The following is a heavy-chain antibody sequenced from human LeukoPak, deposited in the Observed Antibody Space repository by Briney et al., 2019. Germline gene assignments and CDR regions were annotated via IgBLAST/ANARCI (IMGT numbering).Heavy chain of an antibody. CDR2: IIPIFGTA. D-gene: IGHD6-19*01. Sequence: ASVKVSCKASGGTFSSSAISWVRQAPGQGLEWMGGIIPIFGTANYAQKFQGRVTITADESTSTAYMELSSLRSEDTAVYYCAREGPYSSGWDLDYWGQGTLVTVSS. CDR3: AREGPYSSGWDLDY. J-gene: IGHJ4*02. CDR1: GGTFSSSA. V-gene: IGHV1-69*13.